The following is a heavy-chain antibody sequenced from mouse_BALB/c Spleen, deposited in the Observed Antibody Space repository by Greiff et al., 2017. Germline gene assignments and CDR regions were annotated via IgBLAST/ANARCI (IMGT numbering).Heavy chain of an antibody. CDR3: TRDIYYDYDERVWFAY. D-gene: IGHD2-4*01. CDR2: IYPGNSDT. CDR1: GYTFTSYW. J-gene: IGHJ3*01. Sequence: VQLKQSGTVLARPGASVKMSCKASGYTFTSYWMHWVKQRPGQGLEWIGAIYPGNSDTSYNQKFKGKAKLTAVTSTSTAYMELSSLTNEDSAVYYCTRDIYYDYDERVWFAYWGQGTLVTVSA. V-gene: IGHV1-5*01.